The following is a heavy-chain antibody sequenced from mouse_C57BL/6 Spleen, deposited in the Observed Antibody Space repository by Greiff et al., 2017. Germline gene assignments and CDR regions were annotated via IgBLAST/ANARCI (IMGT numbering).Heavy chain of an antibody. V-gene: IGHV1-69*01. D-gene: IGHD2-4*01. CDR2: IDPSDSYT. CDR3: ARAPPYDYDSRDY. CDR1: GYTFTSYW. J-gene: IGHJ4*01. Sequence: QVQLQQPGAELVMPGASVKLSCKASGYTFTSYWMHWVKQRPGQGLEWIGEIDPSDSYTNYNQKFKGKSTLTVDKSSSTAYMQLSSLTSEDSAVYYCARAPPYDYDSRDYWGQGTSVTVSS.